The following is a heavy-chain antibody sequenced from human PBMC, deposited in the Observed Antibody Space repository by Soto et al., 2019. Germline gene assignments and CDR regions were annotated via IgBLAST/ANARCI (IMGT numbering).Heavy chain of an antibody. CDR1: GYSISSGYY. J-gene: IGHJ6*02. CDR3: ARCGVVATDYYYYGMDV. Sequence: SETLSLTCAVSGYSISSGYYWGWIRQLPGKGLEWIGSIYHSGSTYYNPSLKSRVTISVDTSKNQFSLKLSSVTAADTAVYYCARCGVVATDYYYYGMDVWGQGTTVTVSS. V-gene: IGHV4-38-2*01. D-gene: IGHD2-21*01. CDR2: IYHSGST.